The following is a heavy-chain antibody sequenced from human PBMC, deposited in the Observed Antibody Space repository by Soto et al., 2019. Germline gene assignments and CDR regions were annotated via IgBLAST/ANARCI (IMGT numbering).Heavy chain of an antibody. CDR1: GFPLSNSGVG. D-gene: IGHD3-16*01. CDR3: SHRSDLVY. V-gene: IGHV2-5*01. CDR2: IYWNDDK. J-gene: IGHJ4*02. Sequence: QITLKESGPTLVKPTQTLTLTCTFSGFPLSNSGVGVGWIRQPPGKALEWLALIYWNDDKGYSPSPKSRLTITKDTSKNQVVLTMTNMDPVDTATYYCSHRSDLVYWGQGPLVTVSS.